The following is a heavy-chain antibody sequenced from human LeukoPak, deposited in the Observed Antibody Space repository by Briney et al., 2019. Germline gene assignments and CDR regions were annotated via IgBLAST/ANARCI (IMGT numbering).Heavy chain of an antibody. V-gene: IGHV3-30*18. CDR2: ISYDGSDK. J-gene: IGHJ3*02. CDR1: GFTFSSYG. D-gene: IGHD6-19*01. CDR3: AKEDEGLVAALDI. Sequence: GGSLRLSCAASGFTFSSYGMHWVRQAPGKGLEWVAVISYDGSDKYYADSVKGRFTISRDNSKNSLYLQMTSLRAEDTAVYYCAKEDEGLVAALDIWGQGTMVTVSS.